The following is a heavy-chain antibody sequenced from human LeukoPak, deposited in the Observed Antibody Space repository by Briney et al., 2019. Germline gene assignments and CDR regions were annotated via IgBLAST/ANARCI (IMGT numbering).Heavy chain of an antibody. CDR3: ARVGTTMDYFYMDV. V-gene: IGHV3-48*01. CDR2: ISSSSSTI. CDR1: GFTFSSYS. D-gene: IGHD3-3*01. Sequence: QAGGSLRLSCAASGFTFSSYSMNWVRQAPGKGLEWVSYISSSSSTIYYADSVKGRFTISRDNAKNSLYLQMNSLRAEDTAVYYCARVGTTMDYFYMDVWGKGTTVTVSS. J-gene: IGHJ6*03.